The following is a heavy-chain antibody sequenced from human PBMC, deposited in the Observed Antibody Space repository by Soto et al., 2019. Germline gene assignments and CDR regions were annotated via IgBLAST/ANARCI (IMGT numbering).Heavy chain of an antibody. D-gene: IGHD3-3*01. CDR2: INHSGST. Sequence: QVQLQQWGAGLLKPSETLSLTCAVYGGSFSGYYWSWIRQPPGKGLEWIGEINHSGSTNYNPSLKSRVTISVDTSKNQFHLKLSSVSAADTAVYYCARVGGLRFLEWSNMDVWGKGSKVTVSS. CDR1: GGSFSGYY. J-gene: IGHJ6*03. CDR3: ARVGGLRFLEWSNMDV. V-gene: IGHV4-34*01.